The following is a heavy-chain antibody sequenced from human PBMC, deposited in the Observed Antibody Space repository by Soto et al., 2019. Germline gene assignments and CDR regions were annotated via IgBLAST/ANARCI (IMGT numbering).Heavy chain of an antibody. CDR2: IDPSDSQT. J-gene: IGHJ4*02. CDR3: ARYCSGGSCYRPSYQFDY. Sequence: GESLKISCKGSGYSFAGYWITWVRQKPGKGLEWMGRIDPSDSQTYYSPSFRGHVTISVTKSISTAYLQWSSLKASDTAMYYCARYCSGGSCYRPSYQFDYWGQGTLVTVSS. CDR1: GYSFAGYW. V-gene: IGHV5-10-1*01. D-gene: IGHD2-15*01.